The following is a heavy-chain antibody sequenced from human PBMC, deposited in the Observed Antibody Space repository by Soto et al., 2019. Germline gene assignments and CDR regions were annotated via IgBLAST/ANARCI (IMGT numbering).Heavy chain of an antibody. D-gene: IGHD1-26*01. V-gene: IGHV4-59*08. CDR1: GGSISSYY. Sequence: QVQLQESGPGLVKPSETLSLTCTVSGGSISSYYWSWIRQPPGKGLEWIGYIYYSGSTNYNPSLKSRVTISVDTSKNQFSLKLSSVTAADTAVYYCARRWGGSHDYWGQGTLVTVSS. CDR2: IYYSGST. J-gene: IGHJ4*02. CDR3: ARRWGGSHDY.